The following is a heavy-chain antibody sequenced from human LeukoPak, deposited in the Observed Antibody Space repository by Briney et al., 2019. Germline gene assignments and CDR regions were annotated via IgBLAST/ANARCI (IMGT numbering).Heavy chain of an antibody. J-gene: IGHJ4*02. CDR3: ARDSRVSSGWYGAVGCPDY. CDR1: GYSFTNYY. CDR2: INPSGGST. Sequence: ASVKVSCKTSGYSFTNYYMHWVRQAPGQGLEWMGIINPSGGSTSYAQKFQGRVTMTRDTSTSTVYMELSSLRSEDTAVYYCARDSRVSSGWYGAVGCPDYWGQGTLVTVSS. D-gene: IGHD6-19*01. V-gene: IGHV1-46*01.